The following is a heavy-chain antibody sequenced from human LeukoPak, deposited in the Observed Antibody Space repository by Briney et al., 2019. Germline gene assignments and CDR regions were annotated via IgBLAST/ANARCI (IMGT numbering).Heavy chain of an antibody. CDR2: IYYSGST. Sequence: SETLSLTCTVSGGSISGYYWSWVRQPPGKGLEWIGYIYYSGSTNYNPSLKSRVTISVDTSKNQFSLKLSSVTAADTAVYYCARDKSSSGWYHYWGQGTLVTVSS. V-gene: IGHV4-59*01. D-gene: IGHD6-19*01. CDR1: GGSISGYY. CDR3: ARDKSSSGWYHY. J-gene: IGHJ4*02.